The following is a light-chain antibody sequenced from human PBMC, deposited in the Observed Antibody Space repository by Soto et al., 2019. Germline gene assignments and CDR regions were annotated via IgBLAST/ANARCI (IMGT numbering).Light chain of an antibody. V-gene: IGKV1-33*01. J-gene: IGKJ4*01. CDR2: DAS. CDR3: QQCDNLPLT. CDR1: QDIRNY. Sequence: IQLTQSPSSLSASVGDRVTITCQASQDIRNYLNWYQQKPGKAPKLLIYDASNLETGVPSRFSGSGSGTDFTFTISSLQSEDIATYYCQQCDNLPLTFGGGTKVDIK.